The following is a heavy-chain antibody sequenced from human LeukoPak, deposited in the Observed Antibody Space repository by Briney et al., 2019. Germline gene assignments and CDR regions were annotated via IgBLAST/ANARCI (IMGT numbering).Heavy chain of an antibody. J-gene: IGHJ5*02. CDR1: GYSFTNYW. CDR2: IYPGDSDT. V-gene: IGHV5-51*01. Sequence: GESLQISCKGSGYSFTNYWIGWVRQMPGKGPEWMGIIYPGDSDTRYSPSFQGQVTISADKSISTAYLQWSSLKASDTAMYYCARRDCTSTSCYGYSRFDPWGQGTLVTVSS. CDR3: ARRDCTSTSCYGYSRFDP. D-gene: IGHD2-2*01.